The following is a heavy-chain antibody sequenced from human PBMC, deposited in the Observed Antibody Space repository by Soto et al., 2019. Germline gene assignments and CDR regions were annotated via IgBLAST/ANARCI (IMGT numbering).Heavy chain of an antibody. V-gene: IGHV3-30-3*01. J-gene: IGHJ6*02. Sequence: GGSLRLSCAASGFTFSSYAMHWVRQAPGKGLEWVAVISYDGSNKYYADSVKGRFTISRDNSKNTLYLQMNSLRAEDTAVYYCARGPLLLWFGELPDNYYYGMDVWGQGTKVTV. D-gene: IGHD3-10*01. CDR1: GFTFSSYA. CDR3: ARGPLLLWFGELPDNYYYGMDV. CDR2: ISYDGSNK.